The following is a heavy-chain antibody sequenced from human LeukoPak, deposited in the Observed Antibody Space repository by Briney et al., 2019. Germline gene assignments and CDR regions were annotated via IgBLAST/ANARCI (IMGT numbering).Heavy chain of an antibody. J-gene: IGHJ4*02. CDR3: VKDAYYDSSGYYDY. Sequence: PGGSLRLSCAASGFTFDDYAMHWVRQIPGKGLEWVSGISWNSGSIGYADSVKGRFTISRDNAKNSLYLQMNSLRAEDMALYYCVKDAYYDSSGYYDYWGQGTLVTVSS. V-gene: IGHV3-9*03. CDR2: ISWNSGSI. CDR1: GFTFDDYA. D-gene: IGHD3-22*01.